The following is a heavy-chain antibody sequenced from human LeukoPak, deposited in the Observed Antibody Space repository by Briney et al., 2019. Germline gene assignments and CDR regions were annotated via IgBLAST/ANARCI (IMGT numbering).Heavy chain of an antibody. CDR2: ISSSSSYI. CDR1: GFTFSSYS. J-gene: IGHJ4*02. D-gene: IGHD2-15*01. CDR3: AKDRSGGSCYDY. V-gene: IGHV3-21*01. Sequence: GGSLRLSCAASGFTFSSYSMNWVRQAPGKGLEWVSSISSSSSYIYYADSVKGRFTISRDNAKNSLYLQMNSLRAEDTAVYYCAKDRSGGSCYDYWGQGTLVTVSS.